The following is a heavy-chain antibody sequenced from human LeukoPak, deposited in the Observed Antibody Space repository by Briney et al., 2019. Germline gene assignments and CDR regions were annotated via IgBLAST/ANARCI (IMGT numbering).Heavy chain of an antibody. V-gene: IGHV1-18*01. CDR2: ISAYNGNT. CDR3: ARVGVVVPAARKHDY. J-gene: IGHJ4*02. D-gene: IGHD2-2*01. CDR1: GYTFTSYG. Sequence: GASVKVSCKASGYTFTSYGISWVRQAPGQGLEWMGWISAYNGNTNYAQKLQGRVTMTTDTSTSTAYMEPRSLRSDDTAVYYCARVGVVVPAARKHDYWGQGTLVTVSS.